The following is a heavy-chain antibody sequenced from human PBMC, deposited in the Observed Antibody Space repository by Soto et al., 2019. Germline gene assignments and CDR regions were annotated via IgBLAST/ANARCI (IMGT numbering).Heavy chain of an antibody. CDR3: ARGLISGSHYSGGWYYFDS. CDR2: INHSGSA. D-gene: IGHD1-26*01. Sequence: PSETLSLTCDVYGGSFSDYIWTWIRQTPGKGLQWIGQINHSGSANYNPSLKSRVTISVHTSSSQFSLELSSVTAADTAVYYCARGLISGSHYSGGWYYFDSWVQGTQVT. CDR1: GGSFSDYI. V-gene: IGHV4-34*01. J-gene: IGHJ4*02.